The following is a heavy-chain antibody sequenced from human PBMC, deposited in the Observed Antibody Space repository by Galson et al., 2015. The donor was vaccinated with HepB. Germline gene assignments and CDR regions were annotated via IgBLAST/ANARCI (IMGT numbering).Heavy chain of an antibody. CDR3: AREVPIAVAPENYGMDV. Sequence: LRLSCAASGFTVSSNYMSWVRQAPGKGLEWVSVIYSGGSTYYADSVKGRFTISRDNSKNTLYLQMNSLRAEDTAVYYCAREVPIAVAPENYGMDVWGQGTTVTVSS. V-gene: IGHV3-66*01. CDR2: IYSGGST. D-gene: IGHD6-19*01. J-gene: IGHJ6*02. CDR1: GFTVSSNY.